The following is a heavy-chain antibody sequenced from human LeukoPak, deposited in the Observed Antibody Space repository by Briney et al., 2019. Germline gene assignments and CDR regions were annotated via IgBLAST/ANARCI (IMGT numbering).Heavy chain of an antibody. CDR1: GFTFRSYD. D-gene: IGHD6-19*01. CDR3: VRGGIQVSGIDEIDY. J-gene: IGHJ4*02. CDR2: VGISGDT. V-gene: IGHV3-13*01. Sequence: GGSLRLSCAASGFTFRSYDMHWVRHVTGKGLEWVSAVGISGDTYYAGSVKGRFTISRENAKNSLYLQMNSLTAGDTDVYYCVRGGIQVSGIDEIDYWGQGTLVTVSS.